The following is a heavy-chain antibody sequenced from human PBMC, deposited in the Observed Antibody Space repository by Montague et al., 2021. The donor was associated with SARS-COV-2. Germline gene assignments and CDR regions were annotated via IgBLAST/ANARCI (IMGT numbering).Heavy chain of an antibody. CDR2: IYDSDTT. D-gene: IGHD3-9*01. J-gene: IGHJ4*02. CDR3: ARAANILSGFYNHPFEY. CDR1: GGSVISDTYF. Sequence: SETLSLTCTVSGGSVISDTYFWSWIRQPPGKGLEWIAYIYDSDTTNNNPSFWSRVSMSSDRSKNQFSLKLTSATPADTAVHYCARAANILSGFYNHPFEYWGQGILVTVSS. V-gene: IGHV4-61*01.